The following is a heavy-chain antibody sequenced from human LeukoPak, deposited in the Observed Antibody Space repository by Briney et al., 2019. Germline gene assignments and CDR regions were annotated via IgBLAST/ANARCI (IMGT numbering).Heavy chain of an antibody. CDR2: IHYSGST. D-gene: IGHD1-7*01. V-gene: IGHV4-59*01. CDR1: GGSISSYY. Sequence: SETLSLTCTVSGGSISSYYWSWIRQPPGKGLEWIGYIHYSGSTNYYPSLKSRVTISLDTSKNQLSLRLSSVAAADAAVYYCARDETGTTFGAFDIWGQGTMVTVSS. CDR3: ARDETGTTFGAFDI. J-gene: IGHJ3*02.